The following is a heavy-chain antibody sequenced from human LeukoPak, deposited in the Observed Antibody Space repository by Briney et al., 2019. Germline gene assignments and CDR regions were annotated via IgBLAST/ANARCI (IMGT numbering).Heavy chain of an antibody. V-gene: IGHV1-2*02. CDR1: GYTFTDYY. J-gene: IGHJ1*01. Sequence: ASVTVSFKTSGYTFTDYYMHWVRQAPGQGLERMGWINPNNGGTKFAQKFQDRVTMTTDTSVSTAYMELSRLRSDDTAVYYCAILLTDQGDHWRLGSLVTVSS. D-gene: IGHD4-17*01. CDR2: INPNNGGT. CDR3: AILLTDQGDH.